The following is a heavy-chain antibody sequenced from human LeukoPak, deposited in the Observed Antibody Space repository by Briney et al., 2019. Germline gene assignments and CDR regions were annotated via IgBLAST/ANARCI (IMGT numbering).Heavy chain of an antibody. J-gene: IGHJ4*02. CDR3: ARGLRYFDWSLDY. CDR1: GFTFSSYS. D-gene: IGHD3-9*01. Sequence: GGSLRLSCAASGFTFSSYSMDWVRQAPGKGLEWVSSISSSSSYIYYADSVKGRFTISRDNAKNSPYLQMNSLRAEDTAVYYCARGLRYFDWSLDYWGQGTLVTVSS. V-gene: IGHV3-21*01. CDR2: ISSSSSYI.